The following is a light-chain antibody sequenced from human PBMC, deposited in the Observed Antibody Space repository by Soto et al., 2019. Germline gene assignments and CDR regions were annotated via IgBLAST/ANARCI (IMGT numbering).Light chain of an antibody. J-gene: IGKJ4*01. CDR2: GAS. Sequence: EIVMTQSPATLSVSPGERATLSCRASQSVSSNLAWYQQKPGQAPRLLIYGASTRATGIPARFSGSGSGTEFTLTISSLEPEDSAVYYCQQRSNWPSLTFGGGTKVDIK. CDR3: QQRSNWPSLT. CDR1: QSVSSN. V-gene: IGKV3-15*01.